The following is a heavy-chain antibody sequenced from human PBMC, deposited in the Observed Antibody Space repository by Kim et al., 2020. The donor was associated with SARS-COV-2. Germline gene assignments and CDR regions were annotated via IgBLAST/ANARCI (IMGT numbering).Heavy chain of an antibody. V-gene: IGHV4-39*07. CDR1: GGSISSSSSY. CDR3: PRYVSGSRDAFDI. D-gene: IGHD3-10*01. CDR2: IYYSGST. Sequence: SETLSLTCTVSGGSISSSSSYWGWIRPPPGKGLEWFGSIYYSGSTYYNPSLKSRVTISVDTSKNQFSLKLSSVTAADTAVYYCPRYVSGSRDAFDIWGQG. J-gene: IGHJ3*02.